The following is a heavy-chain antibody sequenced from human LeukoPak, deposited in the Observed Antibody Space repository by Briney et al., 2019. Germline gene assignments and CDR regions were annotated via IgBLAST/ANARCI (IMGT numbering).Heavy chain of an antibody. CDR2: LYSGSST. V-gene: IGHV3-53*01. CDR1: GFTFSSYW. CDR3: ARVGDHYHWYLDL. J-gene: IGHJ2*01. Sequence: GGSLRLSCAASGFTFSSYWMHWVRQAPGKGLEWVSILYSGSSTYYADSVKGRFTISRDDSKNTLYLQMNSLRAEDTAVYYCARVGDHYHWYLDLWGRGTHVTVSS. D-gene: IGHD3-10*01.